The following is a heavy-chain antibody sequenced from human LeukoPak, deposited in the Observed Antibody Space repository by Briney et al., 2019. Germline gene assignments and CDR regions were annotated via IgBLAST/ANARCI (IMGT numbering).Heavy chain of an antibody. J-gene: IGHJ4*02. Sequence: GGSLRLSCAASGFTFRSYWMHWVRRAPGKGLVWVSRINSDGSGTRYADSVKGRFTISRDNAKNTLYLQMNSLRAEDTAVYYCARGPSGYHNTGGQGTLVTVSS. D-gene: IGHD5-12*01. CDR1: GFTFRSYW. CDR2: INSDGSGT. V-gene: IGHV3-74*01. CDR3: ARGPSGYHNT.